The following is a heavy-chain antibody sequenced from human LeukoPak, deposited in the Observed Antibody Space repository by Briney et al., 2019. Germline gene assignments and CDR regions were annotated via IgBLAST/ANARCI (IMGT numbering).Heavy chain of an antibody. CDR2: ISSSSSYI. CDR3: ARDFTLFGVVDNWFDP. CDR1: GFTFSSYS. D-gene: IGHD3-3*01. J-gene: IGHJ5*02. V-gene: IGHV3-21*01. Sequence: GGSLRLSCAASGFTFSSYSMNWVRQAPGKGLEWVSSISSSSSYIYYADSVKGRFTISRDNAKNSLYLQMNSLRAEDTAVYYCARDFTLFGVVDNWFDPWGQGTLVTVSS.